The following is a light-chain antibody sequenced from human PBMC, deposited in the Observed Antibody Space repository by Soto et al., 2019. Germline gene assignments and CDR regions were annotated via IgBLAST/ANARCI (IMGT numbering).Light chain of an antibody. CDR3: CSRL. V-gene: IGLV2-23*02. CDR1: STDPATYDL. J-gene: IGLJ2*01. CDR2: EVA. Sequence: QSALTQPAPVSVSPGQSITISRTGTSTDPATYDLVSWYQQHPGKAPQLIIYEVAKRPSGVSARFSGSQSGDPASLTISGLQAADEAYYYCCSRLFGGGTQLTVL.